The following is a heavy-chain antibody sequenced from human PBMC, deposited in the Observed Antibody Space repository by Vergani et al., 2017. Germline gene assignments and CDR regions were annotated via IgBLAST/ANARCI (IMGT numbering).Heavy chain of an antibody. CDR1: GFNFGEYG. J-gene: IGHJ4*02. Sequence: EVQLVESGGDLVQPGRSLRLSCQTSGFNFGEYGVSWVRQAPGKGLEWVSGISRNIGSIGYADSVKGRLTISRDNSKNTLYLQMNSQRAEDTAVYYCAAATYYDILTGYSFDYWGQGSLVTVSS. CDR3: AAATYYDILTGYSFDY. V-gene: IGHV3-23*04. CDR2: ISRNIGSI. D-gene: IGHD3-9*01.